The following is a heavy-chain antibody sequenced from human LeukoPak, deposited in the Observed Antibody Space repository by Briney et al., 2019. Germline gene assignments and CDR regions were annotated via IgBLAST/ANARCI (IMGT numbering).Heavy chain of an antibody. J-gene: IGHJ6*02. CDR1: GFTVSSTY. CDR2: IYSGGRT. V-gene: IGHV3-66*01. CDR3: ARDAPSPISYYYGMDV. Sequence: PGGSLRLSCAASGFTVSSTYMNWVRQAPGKGLEWVSVIYSGGRTYYAESVKGRFTISRDNSKNTVYLQMNSLRAEDTAVYYCARDAPSPISYYYGMDVWGQGTTVTVSS.